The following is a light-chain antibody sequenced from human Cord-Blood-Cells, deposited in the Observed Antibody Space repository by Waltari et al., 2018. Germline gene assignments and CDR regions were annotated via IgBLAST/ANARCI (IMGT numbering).Light chain of an antibody. J-gene: IGLJ1*01. V-gene: IGLV3-16*01. Sequence: SYELTQPPSVSVSLGQMARITCSGEVLPKKYAYWYQQKPGQFPVLVIYKDSERPSGIPERFSGSSSGTIVTLTISGVQAEDEADYYCLSADSSGTYVFGTGTKVTVL. CDR2: KDS. CDR1: VLPKKY. CDR3: LSADSSGTYV.